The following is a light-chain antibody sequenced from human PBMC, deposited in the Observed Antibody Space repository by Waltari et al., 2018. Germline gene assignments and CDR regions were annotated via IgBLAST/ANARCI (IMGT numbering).Light chain of an antibody. CDR3: QQHSDYPLT. Sequence: DIQMTQSPSSLSASVGDSVTITGRASPPITNNLAWFQQKPGNAPKSLIYAASNLQSGVPSRFSASGSRTDFTLTISSLQAEDSGTYYCQQHSDYPLTFGGGTKVEIK. V-gene: IGKV1-16*01. J-gene: IGKJ4*01. CDR1: PPITNN. CDR2: AAS.